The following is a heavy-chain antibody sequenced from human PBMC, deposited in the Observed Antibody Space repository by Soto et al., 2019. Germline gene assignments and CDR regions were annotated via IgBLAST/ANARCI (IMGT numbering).Heavy chain of an antibody. D-gene: IGHD1-1*01. CDR1: GYSFTPFW. V-gene: IGHV5-51*01. Sequence: PGESLKISCKASGYSFTPFWIGWVRQMPGKGLEWTGFIYPGDSDTRYSPSFQDQVTISADKSISTAYLQWSSLKASDTAMYYCASRKKTSDAFDIWGQGTMVTVSS. CDR3: ASRKKTSDAFDI. CDR2: IYPGDSDT. J-gene: IGHJ3*02.